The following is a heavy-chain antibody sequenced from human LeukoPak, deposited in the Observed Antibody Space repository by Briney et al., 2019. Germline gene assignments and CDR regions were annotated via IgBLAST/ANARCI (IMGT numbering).Heavy chain of an antibody. Sequence: PSETLSLTCSVSGGSISSASYYWSFIRQPPGKGLEWIGSIYYSGSTYFNPPIKSRVNISVAPYKNKFSLKLRSVTAADTAVYYCWYFDLWGRGALLTVSS. CDR1: GGSISSASYY. J-gene: IGHJ2*01. CDR2: IYYSGST. CDR3: WYFDL. V-gene: IGHV4-39*07.